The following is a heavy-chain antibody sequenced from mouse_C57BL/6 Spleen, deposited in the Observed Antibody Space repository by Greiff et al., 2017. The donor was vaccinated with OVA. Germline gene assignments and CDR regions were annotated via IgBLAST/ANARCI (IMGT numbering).Heavy chain of an antibody. V-gene: IGHV1-59*01. CDR2: IDPSDSYT. CDR3: ARGWVIITTVVATDY. D-gene: IGHD1-1*01. Sequence: LQQPGAELVRPGTSVKLSCKASGYTFTSYWMHWVKQRPGQGLEWIGVIDPSDSYTNYNQKFKGKATLNVDTSSSPAYMPLRSLTSEDSSVYYCARGWVIITTVVATDYWGQGTTLTVSS. CDR1: GYTFTSYW. J-gene: IGHJ2*01.